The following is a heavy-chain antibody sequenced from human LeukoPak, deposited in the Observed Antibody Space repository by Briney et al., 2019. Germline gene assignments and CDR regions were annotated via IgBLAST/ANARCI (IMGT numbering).Heavy chain of an antibody. Sequence: PGGSLRLSCAASGFTFSSYAIHWVRQAPGKGLEWVIVISYDGSEEYYSDSVRGRFTISRDNSKNTLYLQMNSLRAEDTAIYYCARNKHDSSGKIFDYWGQGTLVTVSS. CDR2: ISYDGSEE. CDR3: ARNKHDSSGKIFDY. J-gene: IGHJ4*02. CDR1: GFTFSSYA. D-gene: IGHD3-22*01. V-gene: IGHV3-30-3*01.